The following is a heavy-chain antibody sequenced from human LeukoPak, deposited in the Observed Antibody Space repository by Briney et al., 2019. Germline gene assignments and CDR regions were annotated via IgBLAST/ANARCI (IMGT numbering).Heavy chain of an antibody. J-gene: IGHJ6*03. CDR1: GFTFGDYA. Sequence: PGGSLRLSCTASGFTFGDYAMSWVRQAPGKGLEWVGFIRSKAYGGTTEYAASVKGRFTISRGDSKSIAYLQMNSLKTEDTAVYYCTRLDIVVVPAAIPYYYYYMDVWGKGTTVTVSS. V-gene: IGHV3-49*04. D-gene: IGHD2-2*02. CDR2: IRSKAYGGTT. CDR3: TRLDIVVVPAAIPYYYYYMDV.